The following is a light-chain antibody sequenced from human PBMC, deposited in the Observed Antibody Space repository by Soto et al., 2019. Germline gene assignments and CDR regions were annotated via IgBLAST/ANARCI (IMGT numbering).Light chain of an antibody. CDR2: EVS. V-gene: IGLV2-14*03. CDR3: SSSTSSSTLVA. CDR1: SNDVGTYNY. Sequence: QSVLTQPASVSGSPGQSITISCTGTSNDVGTYNYVSWYQQHPGKAPRLLIYEVSNRPSGISNRFSGSKSGSTASLTISGLQAEAEANYYCSSSTSSSTLVAFGGGTKLTVL. J-gene: IGLJ2*01.